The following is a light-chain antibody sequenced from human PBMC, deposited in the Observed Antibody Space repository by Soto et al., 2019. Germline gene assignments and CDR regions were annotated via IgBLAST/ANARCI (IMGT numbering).Light chain of an antibody. CDR1: QSVSSN. Sequence: PGERATLSCRASQSVSSNLAWYQQKPGQAPRLLIYGASTRATGVPARFSGSGSGTEFTLTISTLQSEDFAVYYCQQYDNWPPLTLGGGTKVDIK. CDR3: QQYDNWPPLT. J-gene: IGKJ4*01. V-gene: IGKV3-15*01. CDR2: GAS.